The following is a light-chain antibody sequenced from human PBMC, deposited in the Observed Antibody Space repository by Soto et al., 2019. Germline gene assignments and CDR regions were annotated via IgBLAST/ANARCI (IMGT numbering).Light chain of an antibody. Sequence: DIAMTQSPDSLSVSLGERATINCKASRSLLHSSNYENHLAWYQQKPGQPPKLLIYWASTRESGVPDRFTGSGSETDFSLTISGLQAEDVAVYYCHQYYSIPLTFGGGTKVELK. CDR2: WAS. J-gene: IGKJ4*01. CDR3: HQYYSIPLT. V-gene: IGKV4-1*01. CDR1: RSLLHSSNYENH.